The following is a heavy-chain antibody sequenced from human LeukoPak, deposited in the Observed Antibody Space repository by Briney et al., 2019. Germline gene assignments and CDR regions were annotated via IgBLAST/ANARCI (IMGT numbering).Heavy chain of an antibody. CDR1: GGSISSGGYY. CDR2: IYISGST. D-gene: IGHD6-19*01. Sequence: SQTLSLTCTVSGGSISSGGYYWSWIRQPAGKGLEWIGRIYISGSTNYNPSLKSRVTMSVDTSKNQFSLKLTSVTAADTAVYYCARDGGIAVAGSRFDPWGQGTLVTVSS. CDR3: ARDGGIAVAGSRFDP. J-gene: IGHJ5*02. V-gene: IGHV4-61*02.